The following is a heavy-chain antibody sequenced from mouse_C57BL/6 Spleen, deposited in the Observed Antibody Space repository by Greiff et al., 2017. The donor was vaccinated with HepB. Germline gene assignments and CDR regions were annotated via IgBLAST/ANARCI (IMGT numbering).Heavy chain of an antibody. Sequence: QVQLKQPGAELVKPGASVKVSCKASGYTFTSYWMHWVKQRPGQGLEWIGRIHPSDSDTNYNQKFKGKATLTVDKSSSTAYMQLSSLTSEDSAVYYCAMGIYDGRAGYFDVWGTGTTVTVSS. CDR2: IHPSDSDT. CDR3: AMGIYDGRAGYFDV. V-gene: IGHV1-74*01. J-gene: IGHJ1*03. CDR1: GYTFTSYW. D-gene: IGHD2-3*01.